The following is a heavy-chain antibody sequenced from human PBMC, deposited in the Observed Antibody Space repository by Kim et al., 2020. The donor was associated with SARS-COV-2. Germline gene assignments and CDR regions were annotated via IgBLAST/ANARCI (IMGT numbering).Heavy chain of an antibody. CDR3: ARVGYSSSWYDY. Sequence: NYAQKLQGRVTMTTDQSTSTAYMELRSLRSDDTAVYYCARVGYSSSWYDYWGQGTLVTVSS. J-gene: IGHJ4*02. V-gene: IGHV1-18*01. D-gene: IGHD6-13*01.